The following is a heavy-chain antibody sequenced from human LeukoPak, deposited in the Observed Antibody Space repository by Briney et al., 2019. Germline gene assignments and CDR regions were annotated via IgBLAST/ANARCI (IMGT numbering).Heavy chain of an antibody. CDR2: ISSTGGTA. CDR1: GFTFSSFG. V-gene: IGHV3-23*01. Sequence: PGGSLRLSCAASGFTFSSFGMSWVRQAPGRGLEWVSAISSTGGTAYYADSVKGRFTISRDNSKNTLYLQMNSQRDEDTAIYYCAKNGDRGAYCSGGSCYPYYYYNMDVWGKGTTVTISS. J-gene: IGHJ6*03. D-gene: IGHD2-15*01. CDR3: AKNGDRGAYCSGGSCYPYYYYNMDV.